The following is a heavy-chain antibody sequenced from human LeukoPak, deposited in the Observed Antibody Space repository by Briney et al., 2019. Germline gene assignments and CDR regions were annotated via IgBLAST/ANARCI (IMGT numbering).Heavy chain of an antibody. CDR2: IYYSGST. CDR1: GGSISSSSYY. V-gene: IGHV4-39*07. CDR3: ARGGGPTVTVFDY. Sequence: SETLSLTCTVSGGSISSSSYYWAWIRQPPGKGLEWIGSIYYSGSTNYNPSLKSRVTISVDTSKNQFSLKLSSVTAADTAVYYCARGGGPTVTVFDYWGQGTLVTVSS. D-gene: IGHD4-17*01. J-gene: IGHJ4*02.